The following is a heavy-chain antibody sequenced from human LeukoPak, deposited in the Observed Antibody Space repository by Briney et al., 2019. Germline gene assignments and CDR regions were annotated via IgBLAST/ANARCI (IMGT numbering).Heavy chain of an antibody. CDR3: ATGLFSYYYGSGA. CDR2: INPNGGGP. J-gene: IGHJ4*02. CDR1: GNIFTGYY. Sequence: ASVKVSCKASGNIFTGYYLHWVRQAPGQGLEWMGWINPNGGGPKYAPKFQGRVTMTTDTSINTVFMELNRLRSDDTAVYFCATGLFSYYYGSGAWGQGTLVSVSS. D-gene: IGHD3-10*01. V-gene: IGHV1-2*02.